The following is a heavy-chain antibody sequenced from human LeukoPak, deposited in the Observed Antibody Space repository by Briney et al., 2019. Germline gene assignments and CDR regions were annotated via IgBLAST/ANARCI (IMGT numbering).Heavy chain of an antibody. V-gene: IGHV4-4*07. J-gene: IGHJ5*02. CDR1: GDSIRSYS. D-gene: IGHD2-15*01. CDR3: ARHYCSAGSCFFDP. CDR2: VSPRGST. Sequence: PSETLSLTCIVSGDSIRSYSWSWLRQVAGQGLEWIGRVSPRGSTNYNPSLKSRVTMSVNTPKNHFSLKLTSATAANTAQYYFARHYCSAGSCFFDPWGQGSLATVSS.